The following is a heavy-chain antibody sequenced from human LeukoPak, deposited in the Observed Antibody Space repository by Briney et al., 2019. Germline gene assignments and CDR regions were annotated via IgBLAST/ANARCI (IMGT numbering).Heavy chain of an antibody. Sequence: ASVKVSCKASGYTFTNYGISWLRQAPGQGLEWMGWISAYNGNIRYAQNLQGRVTMTTDTSTSTAYMELRSLRSDDTAVYYCGRSFGNYYGSGTPPLYFDYWDQGTLVTVSS. J-gene: IGHJ4*02. V-gene: IGHV1-18*01. CDR3: GRSFGNYYGSGTPPLYFDY. CDR1: GYTFTNYG. CDR2: ISAYNGNI. D-gene: IGHD3-10*01.